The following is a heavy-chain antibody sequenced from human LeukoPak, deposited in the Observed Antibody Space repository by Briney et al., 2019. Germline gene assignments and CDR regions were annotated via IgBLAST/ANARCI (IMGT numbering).Heavy chain of an antibody. CDR1: GFTFSDYY. D-gene: IGHD2-15*01. Sequence: GGSLRLSCAASGFTFSDYYMSWIRQAPGKGLEWVSYISSSSSYTNYADSVRGRFTISRDNAKNSLYLQMNSLRAEDTAVYYCARVGETGGWFDPWGQGTLVTVSS. CDR2: ISSSSSYT. CDR3: ARVGETGGWFDP. V-gene: IGHV3-11*05. J-gene: IGHJ5*02.